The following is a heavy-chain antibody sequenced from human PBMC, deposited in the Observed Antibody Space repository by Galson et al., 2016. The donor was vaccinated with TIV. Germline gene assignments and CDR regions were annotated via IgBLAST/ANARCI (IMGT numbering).Heavy chain of an antibody. CDR3: ARADSVDISSTEY. CDR2: IIPVLGMT. Sequence: SVKVSCKASGGTFISYTLSWVRQAPGQGLEWMGRIIPVLGMTNYARKFQGRVTITADRFTGTAYLELSSLKPGDTAVYYCARADSVDISSTEYWGQGTLVTVSS. CDR1: GGTFISYT. D-gene: IGHD3-9*01. J-gene: IGHJ4*02. V-gene: IGHV1-69*02.